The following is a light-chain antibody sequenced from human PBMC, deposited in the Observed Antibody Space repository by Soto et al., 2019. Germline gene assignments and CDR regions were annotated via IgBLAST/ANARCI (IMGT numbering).Light chain of an antibody. CDR1: QSISSW. V-gene: IGKV1-5*03. Sequence: DIQMTQSPCTLSAFVGDRVTITCRASQSISSWLAWYQQKPGKAPKLLVYQASTLESGVPLRFSGSGSGTEFTLTINSLQSDDFATYYCQQYDSYSWTFGQGTKVDI. CDR2: QAS. CDR3: QQYDSYSWT. J-gene: IGKJ1*01.